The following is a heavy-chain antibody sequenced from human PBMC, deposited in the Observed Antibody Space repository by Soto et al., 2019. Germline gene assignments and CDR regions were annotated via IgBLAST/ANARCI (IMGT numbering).Heavy chain of an antibody. D-gene: IGHD3-10*01. CDR1: GFNFGHFW. CDR3: ARDRGYPDSFDI. CDR2: INSDGSTI. Sequence: PGGSLRLSCAASGFNFGHFWMHWVRQVPGKGLVWVSHINSDGSTIVYADSVKGRFTISRDNAKSTLFLQMNSLRVEDTAVYYCARDRGYPDSFDIWGQGTMVTVSS. J-gene: IGHJ3*02. V-gene: IGHV3-74*01.